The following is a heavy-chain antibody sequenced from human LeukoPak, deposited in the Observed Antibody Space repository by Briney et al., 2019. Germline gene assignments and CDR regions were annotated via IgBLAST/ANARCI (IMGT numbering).Heavy chain of an antibody. J-gene: IGHJ3*02. D-gene: IGHD3-10*01. V-gene: IGHV3-48*02. CDR3: ARAGGVLWFGEVLEGRDAFHI. CDR2: ISSGSSTI. CDR1: GFTFRIFS. Sequence: GGSLRLSCVASGFTFRIFSMNGVRQAPGKGLEWVSYISSGSSTIYYADSVKGRFTISRDNAKNSLYLQVNSLRDEDTAVYYCARAGGVLWFGEVLEGRDAFHIWGQGTMVTVSS.